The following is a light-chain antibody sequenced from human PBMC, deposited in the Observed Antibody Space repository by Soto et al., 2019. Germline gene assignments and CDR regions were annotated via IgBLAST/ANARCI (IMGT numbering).Light chain of an antibody. CDR2: DAS. CDR1: QSISGS. Sequence: DIQMTQSPSSLSASVGDRVTITCRASQSISGSLNWYQQTPGKAPKLLMYDASTLESGAPARFSGSGSGTEFTLTISSLQPEDFATYHCQEYKTWTFGQGTKVDIK. CDR3: QEYKTWT. J-gene: IGKJ1*01. V-gene: IGKV1-5*01.